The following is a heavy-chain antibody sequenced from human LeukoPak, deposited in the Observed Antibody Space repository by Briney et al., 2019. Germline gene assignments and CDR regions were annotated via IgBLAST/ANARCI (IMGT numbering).Heavy chain of an antibody. Sequence: GRSLRLSCAASGLTFSSYGMHWVRQAPGKGLEWVAVISYDGSNKYYADSVKGRFTISRDNSKNTLYLQMNSLRAEDTAVYYCAKTTLRGYSSSGYDYWGQGTLVTVSS. CDR1: GLTFSSYG. D-gene: IGHD6-6*01. CDR2: ISYDGSNK. J-gene: IGHJ4*02. CDR3: AKTTLRGYSSSGYDY. V-gene: IGHV3-30*18.